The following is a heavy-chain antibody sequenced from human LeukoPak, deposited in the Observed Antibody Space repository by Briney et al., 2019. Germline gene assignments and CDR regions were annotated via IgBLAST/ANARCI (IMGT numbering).Heavy chain of an antibody. D-gene: IGHD3-22*01. Sequence: GGSLRLSCAASGFTFSDYYMSWIRQAPGKGLEWVSYISSSGSTIYYADSVKGRFTISRDNAKSSLYLQMNSLRAEDTAVYYCAREEYDSSGYSFDYWGQGTLVTVSS. CDR2: ISSSGSTI. CDR3: AREEYDSSGYSFDY. V-gene: IGHV3-11*04. CDR1: GFTFSDYY. J-gene: IGHJ4*02.